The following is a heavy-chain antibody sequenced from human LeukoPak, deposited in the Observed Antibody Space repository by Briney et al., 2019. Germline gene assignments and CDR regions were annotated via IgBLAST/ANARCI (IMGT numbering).Heavy chain of an antibody. CDR3: ARDGSITMVRGVIKAGDYYFDY. D-gene: IGHD3-10*01. CDR1: GFTFSSYA. CDR2: ISYDGSNK. J-gene: IGHJ4*02. V-gene: IGHV3-30*04. Sequence: GGSLRLSCAASGFTFSSYAMHWVRQAPGKGLEWVAVISYDGSNKYYADSVKGRFTISRDNSKNTLYLQMNSLRAEDTAVYYCARDGSITMVRGVIKAGDYYFDYWGQGTLVTVSS.